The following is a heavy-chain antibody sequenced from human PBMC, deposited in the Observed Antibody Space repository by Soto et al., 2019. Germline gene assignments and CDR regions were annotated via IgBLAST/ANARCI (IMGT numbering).Heavy chain of an antibody. J-gene: IGHJ3*02. V-gene: IGHV4-30-4*01. CDR2: IYYSGST. CDR3: ARKGWPDVFDI. CDR1: GGSISSGDYY. Sequence: QVQLQESGPGLVKPSQTLSLTCTVSGGSISSGDYYWSWIRQPPVKGLEWIGYIYYSGSTYYTTSLKSRVIISIDTSKNQFSLKLSSVTAADTAVYYCARKGWPDVFDIWGQGAMVTVSS.